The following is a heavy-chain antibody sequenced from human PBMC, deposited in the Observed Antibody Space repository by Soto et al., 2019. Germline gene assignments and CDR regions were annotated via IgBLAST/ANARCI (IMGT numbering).Heavy chain of an antibody. J-gene: IGHJ6*02. CDR1: GFTFSSYG. V-gene: IGHV3-30*18. CDR2: ISYDGSNK. CDR3: AKGSPSIAVAGKGYYGMDV. Sequence: QVQLVESGGGVVQPGRSLRLSCAASGFTFSSYGMHWVRQAPGKGLEWVAVISYDGSNKYYADSVKGRFTISRDNSKNTLYLQMNSLRAEDTAVYYCAKGSPSIAVAGKGYYGMDVWGHGTTVTVSS. D-gene: IGHD6-19*01.